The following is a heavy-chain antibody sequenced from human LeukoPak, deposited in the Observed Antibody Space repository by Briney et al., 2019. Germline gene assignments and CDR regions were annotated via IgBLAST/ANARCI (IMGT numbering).Heavy chain of an antibody. V-gene: IGHV3-9*01. D-gene: IGHD3-9*01. CDR2: ITWDSDNL. Sequence: GRSLRLSCAASGFTFSDYAMRWVRHAPGKGLEWVSTITWDSDNLAYADSVQGRFTISRDNAKNSLYLQMNSLRTDDTAFYYCTKGLRGYYNYDFDSWGQGTQVTVSS. CDR1: GFTFSDYA. CDR3: TKGLRGYYNYDFDS. J-gene: IGHJ4*02.